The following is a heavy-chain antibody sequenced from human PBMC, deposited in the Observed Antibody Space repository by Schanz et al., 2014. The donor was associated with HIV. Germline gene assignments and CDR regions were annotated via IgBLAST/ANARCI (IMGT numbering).Heavy chain of an antibody. J-gene: IGHJ4*02. CDR2: FIPIFGTT. Sequence: QVQVVQSGAEVKKPGSSVKVSCKASGGPFSSYAISWVRQAPGQGLEWMGGFIPIFGTTNYAQKFQGRVTMTTDTSTSTAYMELRSLKSDDTAVYYCARDDSYGLFDYWGQGTLVIVSS. V-gene: IGHV1-69*06. D-gene: IGHD5-18*01. CDR3: ARDDSYGLFDY. CDR1: GGPFSSYA.